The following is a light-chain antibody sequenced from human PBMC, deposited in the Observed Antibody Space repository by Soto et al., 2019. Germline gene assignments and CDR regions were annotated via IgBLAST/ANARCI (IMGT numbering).Light chain of an antibody. Sequence: IVMTQSPATLSVSPGESATLSCRASQNIYNNVAWYQHRPGQTPRLLIYRASTRATGVRARFSGSGSGTEFTLTISCLQSEDFTVYSCLQYHNLWAFGQGTKV. CDR3: LQYHNLWA. V-gene: IGKV3-15*01. J-gene: IGKJ1*01. CDR1: QNIYNN. CDR2: RAS.